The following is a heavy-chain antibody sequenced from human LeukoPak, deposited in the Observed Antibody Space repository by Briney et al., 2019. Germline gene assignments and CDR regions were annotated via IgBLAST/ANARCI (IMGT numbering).Heavy chain of an antibody. V-gene: IGHV4-39*02. D-gene: IGHD1-26*01. CDR3: ARDRGSYYPFDY. Sequence: SETLSLTCTVSGGSISNSSYYWGWIRQPPGKGLEWIGSMYYSGSTYYNPSLKSRATISVDTSKNQFSLKLSSVTAADTAVYYCARDRGSYYPFDYWGQGTLVTVPS. CDR2: MYYSGST. CDR1: GGSISNSSYY. J-gene: IGHJ4*02.